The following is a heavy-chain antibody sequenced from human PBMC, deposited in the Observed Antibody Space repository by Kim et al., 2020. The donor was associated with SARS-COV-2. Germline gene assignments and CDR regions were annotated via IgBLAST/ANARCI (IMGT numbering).Heavy chain of an antibody. Sequence: GGSLRLSCVASGFNVSSHYMNWVRQAPGKGPEWVSVVYSGGSTYYADSVKGRFTISRDKSKNTVFLQMNSLRAEDTAVYYCAREPSGTWGQGTLVTVSS. J-gene: IGHJ5*02. V-gene: IGHV3-53*01. CDR3: AREPSGT. CDR2: VYSGGST. CDR1: GFNVSSHY.